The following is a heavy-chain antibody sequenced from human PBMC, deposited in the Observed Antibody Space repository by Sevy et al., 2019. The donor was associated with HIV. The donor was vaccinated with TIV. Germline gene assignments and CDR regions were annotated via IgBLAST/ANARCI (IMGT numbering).Heavy chain of an antibody. J-gene: IGHJ4*02. CDR3: ARRYFDL. V-gene: IGHV3-7*03. Sequence: GGSLRLSCTASGFTPSTYGMHWVRQAPGKGLEWVANIRQDGNEIYYAASVRGRFTISRDNAKGSLYLQMNNLRVEDTATYYCARRYFDLWGQGTLVTVSS. CDR2: IRQDGNEI. CDR1: GFTPSTYG.